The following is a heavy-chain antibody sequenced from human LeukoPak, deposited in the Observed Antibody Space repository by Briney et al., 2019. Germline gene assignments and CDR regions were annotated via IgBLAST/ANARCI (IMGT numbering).Heavy chain of an antibody. Sequence: ASVKVSCKTSGYTFSIYGISWVRQAPGQGLEWMGWISAYNGNAVYEQSLQGRFTMTTDTSTSTAYMELRSLRSDDTAVYYCARQADFGALLSPDHWGQGTLVTVST. CDR3: ARQADFGALLSPDH. CDR2: ISAYNGNA. D-gene: IGHD3-10*01. V-gene: IGHV1-18*01. J-gene: IGHJ4*02. CDR1: GYTFSIYG.